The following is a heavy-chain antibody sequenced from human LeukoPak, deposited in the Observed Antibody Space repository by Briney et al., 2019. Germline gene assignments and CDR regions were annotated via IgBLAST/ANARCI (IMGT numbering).Heavy chain of an antibody. CDR1: GFTFSTYG. V-gene: IGHV3-23*01. CDR3: VGHRYCNSPTCLPGV. D-gene: IGHD2/OR15-2a*01. CDR2: IISGSGVTT. J-gene: IGHJ6*04. Sequence: GGSLRLSCAASGFTFSTYGMSWVRQAPGKGLEWVSAIISGSGVTTYYADSVKGRFTISRDKSKNTLYLQINSLRAEDTAVYYCVGHRYCNSPTCLPGVWGKGTTVTVSS.